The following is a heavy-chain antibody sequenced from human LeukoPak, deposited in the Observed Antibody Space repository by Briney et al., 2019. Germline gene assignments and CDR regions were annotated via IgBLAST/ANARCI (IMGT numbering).Heavy chain of an antibody. Sequence: SETLSLTCAVYGGSFSGYYWSWIRQPPGKGLEWIGEINHNGSTNYNPSLKSRVTISVDTSKNQFSLKLSSVTAADTAVYYCARGNPYDSSGYYRDAFDIWGQGTMVTVSS. CDR3: ARGNPYDSSGYYRDAFDI. CDR1: GGSFSGYY. CDR2: INHNGST. V-gene: IGHV4-34*01. J-gene: IGHJ3*02. D-gene: IGHD3-22*01.